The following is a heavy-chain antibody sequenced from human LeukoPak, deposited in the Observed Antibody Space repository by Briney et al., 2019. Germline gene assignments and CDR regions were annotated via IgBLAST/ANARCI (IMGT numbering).Heavy chain of an antibody. J-gene: IGHJ4*02. CDR2: FDNSGST. CDR1: GGSINNYC. V-gene: IGHV4-4*08. Sequence: SETLSLTCTVSGGSINNYCWSWIRQPPGKGLEWIGFFDNSGSTNYNPSLKSRVTISVDTSKNQVSLKPNSVTAADTAVYYCARGLFQWPARIDYWGRGTLVTVSS. CDR3: ARGLFQWPARIDY. D-gene: IGHD6-19*01.